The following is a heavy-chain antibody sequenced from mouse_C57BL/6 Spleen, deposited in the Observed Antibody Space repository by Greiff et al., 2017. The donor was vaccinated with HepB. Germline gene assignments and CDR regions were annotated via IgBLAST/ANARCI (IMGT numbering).Heavy chain of an antibody. D-gene: IGHD2-10*02. Sequence: DVQLVESGGGLVKPGGSLKLSCAASGFTFSSYAMSWVRQTPEKRLEWVATISDGGSYTYYPDNVKGRFTISRDNAKNNLYLQMSHLKSEDTAMYYCARDPPSNFFDYWGQGTTLTVSS. J-gene: IGHJ2*01. V-gene: IGHV5-4*01. CDR2: ISDGGSYT. CDR1: GFTFSSYA. CDR3: ARDPPSNFFDY.